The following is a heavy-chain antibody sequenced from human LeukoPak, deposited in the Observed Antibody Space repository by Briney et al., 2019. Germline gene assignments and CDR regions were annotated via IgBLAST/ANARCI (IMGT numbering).Heavy chain of an antibody. V-gene: IGHV4-59*01. CDR2: IYYSGST. D-gene: IGHD2-2*01. CDR3: ARVGYQLLEPYYCYYMDV. CDR1: GGSISSYY. Sequence: SSETLSLTCTVSGGSISSYYWSWIRQPPGKGLEWIGYIYYSGSTNYNPSLKSRVTISVDTSKNQFSLKLSSVTAADTAVYYCARVGYQLLEPYYCYYMDVWGKGTTVTVSS. J-gene: IGHJ6*03.